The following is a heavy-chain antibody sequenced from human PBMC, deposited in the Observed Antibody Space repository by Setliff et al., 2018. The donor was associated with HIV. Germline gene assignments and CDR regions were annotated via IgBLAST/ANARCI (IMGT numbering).Heavy chain of an antibody. D-gene: IGHD3-22*01. J-gene: IGHJ4*02. CDR3: TRRYYDNSGSFRY. CDR1: GFTFDDFG. Sequence: PGGSLRLSCAASGFTFDDFGMTWFRQAPGKGLEWVGFIRGKAYGGTTQYAASVKDRFTISRDDSKSIAYLQMNSLKTDDTAVYYCTRRYYDNSGSFRYWGQGTLVTVSS. CDR2: IRGKAYGGTT. V-gene: IGHV3-49*03.